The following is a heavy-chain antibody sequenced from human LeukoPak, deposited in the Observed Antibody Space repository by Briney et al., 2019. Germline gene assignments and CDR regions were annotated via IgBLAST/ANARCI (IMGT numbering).Heavy chain of an antibody. CDR1: GFTFSSYW. V-gene: IGHV3-74*01. D-gene: IGHD2-15*01. Sequence: GGSLRLSCAASGFTFSSYWMHWVRHAPGKGPVWVSRINNDGSGTTYADSVKGRFTFSRDDAKNTLYLQMNSLRAEDTAVYYCVRGGESTWSWGQGTLVTVSS. CDR3: VRGGESTWS. J-gene: IGHJ5*02. CDR2: INNDGSGT.